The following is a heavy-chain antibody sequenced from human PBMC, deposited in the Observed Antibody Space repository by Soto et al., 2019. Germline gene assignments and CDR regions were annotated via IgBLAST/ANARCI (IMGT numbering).Heavy chain of an antibody. CDR2: FDPEDGET. D-gene: IGHD3-22*01. J-gene: IGHJ4*02. Sequence: ASVKVSCKASGYTLTELSMHWVRQAPGKGLEWMGGFDPEDGETIYAQKFQGRVTMTEDTSTDTAYMELSSLRSEDTAVYYCATKRPYYYYSSGYYYFLFDFRRQGTLVTVSP. V-gene: IGHV1-24*01. CDR1: GYTLTELS. CDR3: ATKRPYYYYSSGYYYFLFDF.